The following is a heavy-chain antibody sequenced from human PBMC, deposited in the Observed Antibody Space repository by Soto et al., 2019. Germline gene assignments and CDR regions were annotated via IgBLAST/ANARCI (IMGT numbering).Heavy chain of an antibody. CDR3: ARGGATIFGVIDS. CDR2: FLASGGNT. V-gene: IGHV1-46*01. Sequence: ASVKVSCKASGYSFFSYYIHWVRQAPGQGLEWMGRFLASGGNTFYAQRFRGRVSMTRDTSSTNTVSLELTSLTSDDTAVYFCARGGATIFGVIDSWGQGTRVTVSS. D-gene: IGHD3-3*02. CDR1: GYSFFSYY. J-gene: IGHJ4*02.